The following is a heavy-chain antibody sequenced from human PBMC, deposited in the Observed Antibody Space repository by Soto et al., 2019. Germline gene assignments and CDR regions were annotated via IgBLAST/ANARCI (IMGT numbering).Heavy chain of an antibody. D-gene: IGHD3-10*01. CDR1: GFTFSDHG. J-gene: IGHJ4*02. CDR2: ISGSGSNT. V-gene: IGHV3-23*01. CDR3: TLVGD. Sequence: EVKLLESGGCLVQPGGSLRLSCAASGFTFSDHGLSWVRQPPGKGLEWISAISGSGSNTDYADSVKGRFTISRDNSKNTLYLQMNSLRVEDTAVYYCTLVGDCGQGTLVTVSS.